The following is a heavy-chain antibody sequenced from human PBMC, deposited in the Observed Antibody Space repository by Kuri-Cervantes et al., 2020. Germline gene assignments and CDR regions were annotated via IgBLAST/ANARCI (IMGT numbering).Heavy chain of an antibody. D-gene: IGHD3-10*01. CDR2: IRPDGSDK. CDR1: GFIFNDYW. V-gene: IGHV3-7*01. Sequence: GGSLRLSCVASGFIFNDYWMTWVRQVTGRGLEFVANIRPDGSDKYYGDSVKGRFTISRDNAKNSLYLQMNSLRAEDTAVYYCASGILWFGEVWGQGTLVTVSS. CDR3: ASGILWFGEV. J-gene: IGHJ4*02.